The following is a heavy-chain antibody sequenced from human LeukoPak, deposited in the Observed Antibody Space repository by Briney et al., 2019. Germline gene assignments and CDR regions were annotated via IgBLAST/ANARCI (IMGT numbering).Heavy chain of an antibody. Sequence: GGSLRPSCAPSGFTVSSNYMSWVRQAPGKGLEWVSIIYSGGTTYYADSVKGRFTISRDNSKNTLYLQVNSLRAEDTAVYYCARGTSADWSYFDYWGQGTLVTVSS. CDR1: GFTVSSNY. CDR3: ARGTSADWSYFDY. D-gene: IGHD6-13*01. CDR2: IYSGGTT. J-gene: IGHJ4*02. V-gene: IGHV3-66*01.